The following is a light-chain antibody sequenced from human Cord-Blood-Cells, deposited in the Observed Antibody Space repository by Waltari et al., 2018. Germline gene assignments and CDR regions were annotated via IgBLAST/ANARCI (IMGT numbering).Light chain of an antibody. Sequence: QSALTQPSPVSGSPGPSITISCHGTSSVVGAYNSFPWYHQHPRKAPKLMIYDVSNRPAGVSNRFSGSKSVNTASLSISGLQAEDEADYYCSSYTSSSTWVVGGGTKLTVL. CDR3: SSYTSSSTWV. CDR1: SSVVGAYNS. V-gene: IGLV2-14*03. CDR2: DVS. J-gene: IGLJ3*02.